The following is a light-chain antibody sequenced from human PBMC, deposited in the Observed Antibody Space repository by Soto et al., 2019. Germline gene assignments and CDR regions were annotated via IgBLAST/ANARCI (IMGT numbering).Light chain of an antibody. CDR3: QQRSNWPPIT. V-gene: IGKV3-11*01. CDR2: DAS. J-gene: IGKJ5*01. Sequence: EIVLTQSPATLSLSPGERATLSCRASQSVSRYLAWYQQNPGQPPRLLIYDASNRATGIPARFSGSGSGTDFTLTISSLEPEDFAVYYCQQRSNWPPITFGQGTRLEIK. CDR1: QSVSRY.